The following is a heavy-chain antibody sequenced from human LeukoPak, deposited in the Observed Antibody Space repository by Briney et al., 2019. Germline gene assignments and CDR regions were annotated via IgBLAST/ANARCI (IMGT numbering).Heavy chain of an antibody. CDR3: AKGAEIDH. CDR1: GFNFNNFA. Sequence: GGSLRLSCAAPGFNFNNFAMSWVRQAPGKGLEWLSAMTGPADTTYYAESVKGRFTISRDYSKSMVFLQMNSLRVEDTAIYYCAKGAEIDHWGQGTLVTVSS. V-gene: IGHV3-23*01. J-gene: IGHJ4*02. CDR2: MTGPADTT.